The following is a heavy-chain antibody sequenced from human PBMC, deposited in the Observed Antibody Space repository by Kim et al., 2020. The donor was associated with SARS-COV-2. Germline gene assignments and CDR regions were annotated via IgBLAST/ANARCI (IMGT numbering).Heavy chain of an antibody. Sequence: GGSLRLSCAASGFTFSTYAMHWVRQTPEKGLEWVAVISDNGGIIYYTDSVKGRFTISRDNSKNMLYLQMNSLSAEDTALYYCARSDNGAYKAWPDLWGLGTLVTVSS. D-gene: IGHD2-8*01. CDR3: ARSDNGAYKAWPDL. J-gene: IGHJ5*02. CDR1: GFTFSTYA. CDR2: ISDNGGII. V-gene: IGHV3-30-3*01.